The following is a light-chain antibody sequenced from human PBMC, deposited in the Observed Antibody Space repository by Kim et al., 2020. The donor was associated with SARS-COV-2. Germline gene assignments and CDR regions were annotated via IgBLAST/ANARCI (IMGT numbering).Light chain of an antibody. CDR3: QQYGSSQT. CDR1: QSVSSSY. CDR2: GAS. Sequence: LSPWERATLSCRASQSVSSSYLAWYQQKPGQAPRLLIYGASSRATGIPDRFSGSGSGTDFTLTISRLEPEDFAVYYCQQYGSSQTFGQGTKVDIK. V-gene: IGKV3-20*01. J-gene: IGKJ1*01.